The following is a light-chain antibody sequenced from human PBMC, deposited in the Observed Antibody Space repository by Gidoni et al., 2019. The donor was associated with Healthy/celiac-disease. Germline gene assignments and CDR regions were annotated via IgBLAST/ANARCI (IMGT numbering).Light chain of an antibody. V-gene: IGKV3-15*01. Sequence: PATLSVSPGERATLSCRASQSVSSNLAWYQQKPGQAPRLLIYGASTRATGIPARFSGSGSGTEFTLTISSLQSEDFAVYYCQQYNNWPPMTFGQXTKVEIK. J-gene: IGKJ1*01. CDR3: QQYNNWPPMT. CDR1: QSVSSN. CDR2: GAS.